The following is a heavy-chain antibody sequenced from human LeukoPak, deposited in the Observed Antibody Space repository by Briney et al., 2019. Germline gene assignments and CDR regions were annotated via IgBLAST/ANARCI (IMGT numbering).Heavy chain of an antibody. CDR2: ITGSGDGT. Sequence: GGSLRLSCAASGFAFSNYAMRWVRQAPEKRLEWVSSITGSGDGTYYADSVKGRFTISRDNSRNTLYLQMRGLRAEDAAVYYCAKGVSGPQYYFHYWGQGTLVTVSS. CDR3: AKGVSGPQYYFHY. CDR1: GFAFSNYA. J-gene: IGHJ4*02. V-gene: IGHV3-23*01. D-gene: IGHD4-11*01.